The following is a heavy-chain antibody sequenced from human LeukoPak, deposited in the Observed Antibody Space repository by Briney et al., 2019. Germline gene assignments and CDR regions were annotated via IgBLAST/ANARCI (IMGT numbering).Heavy chain of an antibody. Sequence: ASVKVSCKASGYTFTSYYMHWVRQAPGQGLEWMGIINPSGGSTSYAQKFQGRVTMTRDTSTSTVYMELSSLGSEDTAVYYCARDPLTYYDILTGLPAYQGGAYFDYWGQGTLVTVSS. CDR3: ARDPLTYYDILTGLPAYQGGAYFDY. J-gene: IGHJ4*02. CDR1: GYTFTSYY. V-gene: IGHV1-46*01. D-gene: IGHD3-9*01. CDR2: INPSGGST.